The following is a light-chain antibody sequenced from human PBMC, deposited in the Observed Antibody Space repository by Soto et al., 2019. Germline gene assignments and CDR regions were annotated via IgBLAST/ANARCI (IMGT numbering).Light chain of an antibody. J-gene: IGKJ1*01. CDR1: QDIRSE. Sequence: AIQMTQSPSSLSASVGDRVTITCRASQDIRSELAWYQQKPGKAPILLIYAASTLQSGVPSRFSGSGSGANFTLTTSSLQPEDFATYYCLHDYNYPRTFGQGTKVEMK. V-gene: IGKV1-6*01. CDR3: LHDYNYPRT. CDR2: AAS.